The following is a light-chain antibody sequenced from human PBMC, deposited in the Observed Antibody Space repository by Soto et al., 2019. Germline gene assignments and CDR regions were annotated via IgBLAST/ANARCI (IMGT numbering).Light chain of an antibody. CDR2: GAS. J-gene: IGKJ5*01. V-gene: IGKV3-20*01. CDR3: QQYVTSPSIT. CDR1: QSVSIC. Sequence: PGERATLSFTASQSVSICLAWYQQKPGQAPRLLIYGASSRGTGIPDRFSGSGSGTDFTLTISRLEPEDFAVYYCQQYVTSPSITFGQGTRLEIK.